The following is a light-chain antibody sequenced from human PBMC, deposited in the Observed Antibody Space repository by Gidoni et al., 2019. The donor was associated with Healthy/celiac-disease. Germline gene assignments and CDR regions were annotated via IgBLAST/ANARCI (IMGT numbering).Light chain of an antibody. V-gene: IGKV3-20*01. J-gene: IGKJ2*01. CDR3: QQYGSSPPYT. CDR1: QSVSSSY. CDR2: GAS. Sequence: EIVLTQSPGTLSLSPGERATLSCRASQSVSSSYLAWYQQKPGQAPRLLIYGASSSGSGSGTDFTLTISRLEPEDFAVYYCQQYGSSPPYTFXQXTKLEIK.